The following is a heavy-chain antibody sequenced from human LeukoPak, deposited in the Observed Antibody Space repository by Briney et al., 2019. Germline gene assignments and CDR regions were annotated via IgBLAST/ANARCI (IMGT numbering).Heavy chain of an antibody. V-gene: IGHV3-30-3*01. Sequence: GRSLRLSCAASGFTFSSYAMHWVRQAPGKGLEWVAVISYDGSNKYYADSVEGRFTISRGNSKNTLYLQMNRLRAEDTAVYYCARDSNEVVVVAATTYYYYGMDVWGQGTTVTVSS. CDR2: ISYDGSNK. D-gene: IGHD2-15*01. CDR1: GFTFSSYA. CDR3: ARDSNEVVVVAATTYYYYGMDV. J-gene: IGHJ6*02.